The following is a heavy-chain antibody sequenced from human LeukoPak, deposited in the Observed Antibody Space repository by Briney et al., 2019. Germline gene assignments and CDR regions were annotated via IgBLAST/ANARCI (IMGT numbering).Heavy chain of an antibody. D-gene: IGHD1-26*01. CDR2: IYYSGST. J-gene: IGHJ4*02. CDR3: ASLGGTYDF. V-gene: IGHV4-59*08. Sequence: SETLSLTCTVSDGSISNYYWSWIRQPPGKGLEWIGYIYYSGSTNHNPSLKSRVTISLDASKNQVSLKLSSVTAADTAVYYCASLGGTYDFWGQGTRVTVSS. CDR1: DGSISNYY.